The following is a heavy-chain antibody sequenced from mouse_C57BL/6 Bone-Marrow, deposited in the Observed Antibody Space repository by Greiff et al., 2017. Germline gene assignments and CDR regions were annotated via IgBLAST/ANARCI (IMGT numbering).Heavy chain of an antibody. CDR2: IHPNSGST. J-gene: IGHJ3*01. CDR1: GYTFTSYW. V-gene: IGHV1-64*01. CDR3: ARRVGAWFAY. Sequence: QVQLQQPGAELVKPGASVKLSCKASGYTFTSYWLHWVKQRPGQGLEWIGMIHPNSGSTNYNEKFKSKATLTVDKSSSTAYMQLSSLTSEDSAVYYCARRVGAWFAYWGQGTLVTVSA.